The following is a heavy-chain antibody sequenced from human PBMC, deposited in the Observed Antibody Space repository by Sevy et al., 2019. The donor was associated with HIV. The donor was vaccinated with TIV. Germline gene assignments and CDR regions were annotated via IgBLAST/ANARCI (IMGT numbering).Heavy chain of an antibody. CDR1: GFTFSSYS. CDR2: ISSSSSYI. CDR3: AGGGKGSGLAEQYYYYYGMDV. D-gene: IGHD1-26*01. J-gene: IGHJ6*02. V-gene: IGHV3-21*01. Sequence: GGSLRLSCAASGFTFSSYSMNWVRHAPGKGLEWVSSISSSSSYIYYADSVKGRFTISRDNAKNSLYLQMNSLRPEDTAVYYCAGGGKGSGLAEQYYYYYGMDVWGQGTTVTVSS.